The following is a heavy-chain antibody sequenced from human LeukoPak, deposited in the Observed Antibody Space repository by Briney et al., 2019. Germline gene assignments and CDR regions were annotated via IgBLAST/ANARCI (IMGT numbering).Heavy chain of an antibody. CDR2: INHSGST. D-gene: IGHD1-26*01. J-gene: IGHJ4*02. Sequence: PSETLSLTCAVYGGSFSGYYWSWIRQPPGKGLEWIGEINHSGSTNYNPSLKSRVTISVDTSKNQFSLKLSSVTAADTAVYYCARSPRGQSRGAKSFDYWGQGTLVTVSS. V-gene: IGHV4-34*01. CDR1: GGSFSGYY. CDR3: ARSPRGQSRGAKSFDY.